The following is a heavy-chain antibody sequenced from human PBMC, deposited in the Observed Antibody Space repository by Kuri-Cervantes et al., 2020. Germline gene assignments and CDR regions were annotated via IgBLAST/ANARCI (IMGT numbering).Heavy chain of an antibody. D-gene: IGHD6-19*01. CDR2: INPNSGGT. V-gene: IGHV1-2*04. Sequence: ASVKVSCKASGYTFTGHYMHWVRQAPGQGLEWMGWINPNSGGTNYAQKFQGWVTMTRDTSISTAYMELSRLRSDDTAVYYCARDAVAGTGGPNAFDIWGQGTMVTVSS. J-gene: IGHJ3*02. CDR1: GYTFTGHY. CDR3: ARDAVAGTGGPNAFDI.